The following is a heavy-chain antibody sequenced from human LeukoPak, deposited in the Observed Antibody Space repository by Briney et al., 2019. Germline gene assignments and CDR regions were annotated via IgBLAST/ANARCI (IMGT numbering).Heavy chain of an antibody. CDR2: ITNRGSGSTI. CDR1: GFTFSSYE. V-gene: IGHV3-48*03. CDR3: APYSSNWYVYFQH. J-gene: IGHJ1*01. Sequence: PGGSLRLSCAASGFTFSSYEMNWVRQAPGKGLEWVSYITNRGSGSTIYYAGSVKGRFTVSRDDAKNSLYLQMNSLRAEDTAVYYCAPYSSNWYVYFQHWGQGTLVTVSS. D-gene: IGHD6-13*01.